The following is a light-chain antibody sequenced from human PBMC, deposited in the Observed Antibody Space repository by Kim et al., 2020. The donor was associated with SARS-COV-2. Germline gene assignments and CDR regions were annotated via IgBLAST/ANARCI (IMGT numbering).Light chain of an antibody. J-gene: IGKJ1*01. V-gene: IGKV3-11*01. CDR3: QQRSSWPGT. CDR1: QSVSSY. Sequence: LSPGERATLSCRASQSVSSYLAWYKQKPGQAPRLLIYDASKRATGVPASFSGSGSGTDFTLTISSLEPEDFAVYYCQQRSSWPGTFGQGTKVDIK. CDR2: DAS.